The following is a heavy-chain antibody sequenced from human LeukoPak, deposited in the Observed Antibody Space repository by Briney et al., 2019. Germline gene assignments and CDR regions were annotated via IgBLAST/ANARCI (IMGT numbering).Heavy chain of an antibody. D-gene: IGHD3-9*01. CDR2: INPSGGTT. J-gene: IGHJ4*02. Sequence: ASVKVSCKASGYTFISYYMHWVRQAPGQGLEWMGVINPSGGTTTYAQKFQGRVTMTRDTSTSTVYMELSSLRSEDTAVYHCAREVLTGYIPHDYWGQGTLVTVSS. CDR1: GYTFISYY. V-gene: IGHV1-46*01. CDR3: AREVLTGYIPHDY.